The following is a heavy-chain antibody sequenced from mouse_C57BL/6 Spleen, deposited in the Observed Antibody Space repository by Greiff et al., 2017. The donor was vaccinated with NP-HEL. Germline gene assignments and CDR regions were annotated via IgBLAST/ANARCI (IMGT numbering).Heavy chain of an antibody. J-gene: IGHJ2*01. Sequence: QVQLKESGAELARPGASVKLSCKASGYTFTSYGISWVKQRTGQGLEWIGEIYPRSGNTYYNEKFKGKATLTADKSSSTAYMELRSLTSEDSAVYFCARLNSSGLFDYWGQGTTLTVSS. V-gene: IGHV1-81*01. D-gene: IGHD3-2*02. CDR3: ARLNSSGLFDY. CDR1: GYTFTSYG. CDR2: IYPRSGNT.